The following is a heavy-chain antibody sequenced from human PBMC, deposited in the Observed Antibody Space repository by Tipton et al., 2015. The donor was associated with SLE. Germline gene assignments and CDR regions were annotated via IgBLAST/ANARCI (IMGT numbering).Heavy chain of an antibody. CDR2: IYYSGST. D-gene: IGHD3-22*01. CDR3: ARVLHYYDSSGYYPPAFDI. CDR1: GGSISSYY. Sequence: TLSLTCTVSGGSISSYYWSWIRQPPGKGLEWIGLIYYSGSTNSHPPPKSRVTISVDTSKNQFSLKLSSVTAADTAVYYCARVLHYYDSSGYYPPAFDIWGQGTMVTVSS. V-gene: IGHV4-59*01. J-gene: IGHJ3*02.